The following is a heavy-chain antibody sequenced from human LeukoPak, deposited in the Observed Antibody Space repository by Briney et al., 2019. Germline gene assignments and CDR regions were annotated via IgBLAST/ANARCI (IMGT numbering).Heavy chain of an antibody. CDR1: GFTFSSYS. Sequence: GGSLRLSCAASGFTFSSYSMNWVCQAPGKGLEWVSSISSSSSYIYYADSVKGRFTISRDNAKNSLYLQMNSLRAEDTAVYYCARDEGGEYYYGSGSYNYWGQGTLVTVSS. V-gene: IGHV3-21*01. D-gene: IGHD3-10*01. CDR3: ARDEGGEYYYGSGSYNY. J-gene: IGHJ4*02. CDR2: ISSSSSYI.